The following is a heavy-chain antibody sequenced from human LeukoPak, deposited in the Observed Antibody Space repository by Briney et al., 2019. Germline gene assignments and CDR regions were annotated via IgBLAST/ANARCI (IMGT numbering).Heavy chain of an antibody. V-gene: IGHV1-8*01. CDR1: GYTFTSYD. CDR2: MSPNSGNT. Sequence: ASVKVSCKASGYTFTSYDINWVRQATGQGLEWMGWMSPNSGNTGYAQKFQGRVTMTRNTSISTAYMELSSLRSEDTAVYYCAREGSGSYYNSGRYYYYMDVWGKGTTVTVSS. J-gene: IGHJ6*03. CDR3: AREGSGSYYNSGRYYYYMDV. D-gene: IGHD3-10*01.